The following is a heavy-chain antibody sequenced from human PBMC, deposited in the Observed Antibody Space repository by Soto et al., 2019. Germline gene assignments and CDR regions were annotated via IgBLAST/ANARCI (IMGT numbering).Heavy chain of an antibody. J-gene: IGHJ4*02. V-gene: IGHV1-18*01. Sequence: QVQLVQSGAEVKKPGASVKVSCKASGYTFTSYGISWVRQAPGQGLEWMGWISAYNGNTNFAQKLQGRVTMTTDTSTNTAYMALRSLRYDDTAVYYCARRGLGIAVAGTFDYWDQGTLVTVSS. D-gene: IGHD6-19*01. CDR1: GYTFTSYG. CDR3: ARRGLGIAVAGTFDY. CDR2: ISAYNGNT.